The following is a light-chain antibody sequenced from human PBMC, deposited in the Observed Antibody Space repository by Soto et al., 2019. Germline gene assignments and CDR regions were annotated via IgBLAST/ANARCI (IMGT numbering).Light chain of an antibody. CDR2: AAS. Sequence: DIQLTQSPSFLSASVEDRVTITCRASQGISSYLAWYQQKPGKAPKLLIYAASTLQSGVPSRFSGSGSGTEFTLTISSLQPEDFATYYCQQLNSYPITFGQGTRLEI. V-gene: IGKV1-9*01. CDR1: QGISSY. CDR3: QQLNSYPIT. J-gene: IGKJ5*01.